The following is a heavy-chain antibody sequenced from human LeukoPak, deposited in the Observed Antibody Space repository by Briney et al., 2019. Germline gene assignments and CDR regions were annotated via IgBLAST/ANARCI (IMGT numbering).Heavy chain of an antibody. V-gene: IGHV4-61*01. CDR1: GDSISNTYYY. D-gene: IGHD3-22*01. Sequence: SETLSLTCTVSGDSISNTYYYWSWIRQPPGKGLEWIGYIYYSGSTNYNPSLKSRVTISVDTSKNQFSLKLSSVTAADTAVYYCARGYDSSGYPFDYWGQGTLVTVSS. J-gene: IGHJ4*02. CDR2: IYYSGST. CDR3: ARGYDSSGYPFDY.